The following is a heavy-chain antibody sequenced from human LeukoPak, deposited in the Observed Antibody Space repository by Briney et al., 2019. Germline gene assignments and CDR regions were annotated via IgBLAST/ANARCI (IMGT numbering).Heavy chain of an antibody. J-gene: IGHJ4*02. CDR3: ARGYSYYFDY. D-gene: IGHD5-18*01. Sequence: SETLSLTCTVSGGSISSYYWSWIRQPPGKGPEWIGYIYSSGSTNYNPSLKSRVTISVDTSKSQFSLKLSSVSAADTAVYYCARGYSYYFDYWGQGTLVTVSS. V-gene: IGHV4-59*01. CDR1: GGSISSYY. CDR2: IYSSGST.